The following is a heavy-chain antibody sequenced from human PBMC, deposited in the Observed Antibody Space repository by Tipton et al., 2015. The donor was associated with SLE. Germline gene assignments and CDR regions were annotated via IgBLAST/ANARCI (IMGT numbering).Heavy chain of an antibody. CDR2: SSGRSGAI. Sequence: SLRLSCAASGFILSDFEMNWVRQVSGRGLEWVAFSSGRSGAIYYTDSVKGRFTISRDNAKNSLYLQMNTLRAEDTGVYYCVRSWWSQRLDVDHWGQGTLVAVSS. CDR3: VRSWWSQRLDVDH. CDR1: GFILSDFE. D-gene: IGHD2-8*02. J-gene: IGHJ4*02. V-gene: IGHV3-48*03.